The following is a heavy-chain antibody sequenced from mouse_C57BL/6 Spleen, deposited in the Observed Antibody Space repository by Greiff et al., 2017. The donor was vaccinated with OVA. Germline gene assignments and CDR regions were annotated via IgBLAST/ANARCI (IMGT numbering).Heavy chain of an antibody. CDR2: ISYSGST. D-gene: IGHD2-1*01. CDR1: GYSITSDY. J-gene: IGHJ1*03. V-gene: IGHV3-8*01. Sequence: EVQLQQSGPGLAKPSQTLSLTCSVTGYSITSDYWNWIRTFPGNKLEYMGYISYSGSTYYNPSLKSRISITRDTSKNQYYLQLNSVTTEDTATYYCAYGNYWDFDDWGKGTTVTVAS. CDR3: AYGNYWDFDD.